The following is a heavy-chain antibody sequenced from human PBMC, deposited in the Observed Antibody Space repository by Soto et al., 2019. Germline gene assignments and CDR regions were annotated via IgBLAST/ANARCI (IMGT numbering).Heavy chain of an antibody. V-gene: IGHV3-30*18. CDR1: GFTFSSYG. Sequence: GSLRLSCAGSGFTFSSYGIHWVRQAPGKGLEWVALISYDGGNEKYTESVKDRFTISRDDSHNVAYLQMSSLRTEDTAMYYCAKDRYSGTYPTDFDYWGQGSLVTVSS. CDR2: ISYDGGNE. CDR3: AKDRYSGTYPTDFDY. D-gene: IGHD1-26*01. J-gene: IGHJ4*02.